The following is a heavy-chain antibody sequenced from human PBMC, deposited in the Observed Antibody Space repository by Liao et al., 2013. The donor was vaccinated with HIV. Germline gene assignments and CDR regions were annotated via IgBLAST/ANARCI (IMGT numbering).Heavy chain of an antibody. CDR1: GGSISSSSYY. CDR2: IYYSGST. J-gene: IGHJ4*02. D-gene: IGHD3-16*02. Sequence: QLQLQESGPGLVKPSETLSLTCTVSGGSISSSSYYWGWIRQPPGKGLEWIGSIYYSGSTYYNPSLKSRVTISVDTSKNQFSLKLSSVTAADTAVYYCARVRDSRYFDYWGQGTLVTVSS. V-gene: IGHV4-39*07. CDR3: ARVRDSRYFDY.